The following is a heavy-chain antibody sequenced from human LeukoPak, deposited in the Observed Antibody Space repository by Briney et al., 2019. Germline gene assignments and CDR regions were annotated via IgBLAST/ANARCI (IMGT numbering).Heavy chain of an antibody. Sequence: PGGSLRLSCAASRLTFSSYGMQWVRQAPGKGLEWVAVISYNGSNKYYADSVKGRFTVSRDNSKNTLYLKMNSLRAEETAVYYCGKERRDGFNYDYWGQGTLVTVSS. CDR2: ISYNGSNK. V-gene: IGHV3-30*18. D-gene: IGHD5-24*01. J-gene: IGHJ4*02. CDR3: GKERRDGFNYDY. CDR1: RLTFSSYG.